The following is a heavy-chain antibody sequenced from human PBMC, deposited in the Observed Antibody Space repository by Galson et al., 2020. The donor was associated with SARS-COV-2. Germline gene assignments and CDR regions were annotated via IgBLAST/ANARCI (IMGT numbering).Heavy chain of an antibody. CDR2: ISAYNGNT. V-gene: IGHV1-18*04. D-gene: IGHD3-3*01. CDR1: GYTFTSYG. CDR3: ARDFPFWSGSGYYYYMDV. Sequence: ASVKVSCKASGYTFTSYGISWVRQAPGQGLEWMGWISAYNGNTNYAQKLQGRVTMTTDTSTSTAYMELRSLRSDDTAVYYCARDFPFWSGSGYYYYMDVWGKGTTVTVSS. J-gene: IGHJ6*03.